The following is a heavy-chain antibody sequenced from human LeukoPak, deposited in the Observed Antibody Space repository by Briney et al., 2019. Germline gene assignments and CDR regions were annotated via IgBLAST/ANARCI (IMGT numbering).Heavy chain of an antibody. Sequence: GGSLRLSCAASGFTFSSYAMHWVRQAPGKGLEWVAVISYDGSNKYYADSVKGRFTISRDNSKNTLYLQMNSLRAEDTAVYYCASLTRYCGGDCYYYWGQGTLATVSS. D-gene: IGHD2-21*02. V-gene: IGHV3-30-3*01. J-gene: IGHJ4*02. CDR1: GFTFSSYA. CDR2: ISYDGSNK. CDR3: ASLTRYCGGDCYYY.